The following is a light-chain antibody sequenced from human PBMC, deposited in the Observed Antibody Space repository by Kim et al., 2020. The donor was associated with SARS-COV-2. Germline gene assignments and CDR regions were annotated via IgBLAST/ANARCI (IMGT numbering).Light chain of an antibody. CDR1: SSDVGGYNY. V-gene: IGLV2-14*04. CDR2: DVS. J-gene: IGLJ1*01. Sequence: HSITLSCTGTSSDVGGYNYVSWYQQHPGKAPKLMIYDVSKRPSGVSNRFSGSKSGNTASLTISGLQAEDEADYYCSSYTSSSTFYVFGTGTKVTVL. CDR3: SSYTSSSTFYV.